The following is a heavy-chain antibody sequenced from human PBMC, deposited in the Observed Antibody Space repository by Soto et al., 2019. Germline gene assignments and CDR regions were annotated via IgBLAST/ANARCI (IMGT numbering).Heavy chain of an antibody. J-gene: IGHJ3*02. Sequence: SETLSLTCTVSGGSISSYYWSWIRQPPGKGLEWIGYIYYSGSTNYNPSLKSRVTISVDTSKNQFSLKLSSVTAADTAVYYCARHTWDIVATIDAFDIWGQGTMVTVSS. D-gene: IGHD5-12*01. CDR2: IYYSGST. CDR1: GGSISSYY. V-gene: IGHV4-59*08. CDR3: ARHTWDIVATIDAFDI.